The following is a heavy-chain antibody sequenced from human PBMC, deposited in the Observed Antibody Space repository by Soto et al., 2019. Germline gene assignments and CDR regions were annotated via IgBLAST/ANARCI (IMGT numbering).Heavy chain of an antibody. D-gene: IGHD4-17*01. Sequence: QVQLQQWGAGLLKPSETLSLTCAVYGGSFSGYYWSWIRQPPGKGLEWIGEINHSGSTNYNPSLKRRGTISVDTSKNQFSLKLSSVTAADTAVYYCAVYGDYALWDYWGQGTLVTVSS. V-gene: IGHV4-34*01. CDR2: INHSGST. J-gene: IGHJ4*02. CDR1: GGSFSGYY. CDR3: AVYGDYALWDY.